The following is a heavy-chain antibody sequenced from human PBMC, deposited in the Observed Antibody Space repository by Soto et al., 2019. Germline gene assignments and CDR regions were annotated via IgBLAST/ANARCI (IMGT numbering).Heavy chain of an antibody. Sequence: GGSLRLSCAASGFTFSSYAMSWVRQAPGKGLEWVSAISGGGGSTYYADSVKGRFTISRDNSKNTLYLQMNSLRAEDTAVYYCASGKTGTMGYYYGMDVWGQGTTVTVSS. CDR2: ISGGGGST. J-gene: IGHJ6*02. V-gene: IGHV3-23*01. CDR1: GFTFSSYA. D-gene: IGHD1-1*01. CDR3: ASGKTGTMGYYYGMDV.